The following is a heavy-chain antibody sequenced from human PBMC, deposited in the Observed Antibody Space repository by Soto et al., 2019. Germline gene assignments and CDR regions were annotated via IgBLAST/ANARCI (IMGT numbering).Heavy chain of an antibody. D-gene: IGHD1-26*01. V-gene: IGHV4-59*08. J-gene: IGHJ4*02. CDR1: GGTISSWY. CDR2: IYYSGST. CDR3: ARRYGSAIDY. Sequence: SETLSLTCTVSGGTISSWYWSWIRQPPGKGLEWIGYIYYSGSTNCNPSLKSRVTISVDTSKNQFSLKLSSVTAADTAVYYCARRYGSAIDYWGQGTLVTSPQ.